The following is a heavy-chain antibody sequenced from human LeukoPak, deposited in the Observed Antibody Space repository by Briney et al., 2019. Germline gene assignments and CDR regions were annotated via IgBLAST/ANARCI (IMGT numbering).Heavy chain of an antibody. CDR2: ICPKSGAR. J-gene: IGHJ4*02. V-gene: IGHV1-2*02. Sequence: ASLKVTCKASGYTFTGYFLHWLRQPPGQGLEWRGWICPKSGARNHAQKFQGRVTMTRDTSISRAYMELSRLTSDDTAVYYCARAPGGYDYPFDYWGQGTVVTVSS. D-gene: IGHD5-12*01. CDR1: GYTFTGYF. CDR3: ARAPGGYDYPFDY.